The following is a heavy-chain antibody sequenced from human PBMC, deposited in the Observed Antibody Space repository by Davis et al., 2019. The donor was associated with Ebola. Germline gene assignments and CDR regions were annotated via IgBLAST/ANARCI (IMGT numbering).Heavy chain of an antibody. J-gene: IGHJ4*02. CDR2: IHYDGSNK. CDR3: ARAPDKAYQALYRCFDY. D-gene: IGHD2-2*02. Sequence: GESLKSSCAASGFTFSSYGMHWVRQAPGKGLEWVAFIHYDGSNKYYADSVKGRFTISRDNAKNSLYLQMNRLRAEDTAVYYCARAPDKAYQALYRCFDYWGQGTLVTVSS. V-gene: IGHV3-30*02. CDR1: GFTFSSYG.